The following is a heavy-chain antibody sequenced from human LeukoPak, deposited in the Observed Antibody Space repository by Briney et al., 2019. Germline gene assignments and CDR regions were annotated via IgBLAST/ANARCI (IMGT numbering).Heavy chain of an antibody. CDR1: GFVFNSHP. V-gene: IGHV3-64*01. CDR2: ISGSGGST. Sequence: GGSLRLSCAASGFVFNSHPMHWVRQAPGKGLECLSAISGSGGSTYYANSVKSRFTISRDNSKNTLYLQMGSLRVEDTALYYCAREEPAGSIDSRGQGTLVTVSS. J-gene: IGHJ4*02. D-gene: IGHD1-14*01. CDR3: AREEPAGSIDS.